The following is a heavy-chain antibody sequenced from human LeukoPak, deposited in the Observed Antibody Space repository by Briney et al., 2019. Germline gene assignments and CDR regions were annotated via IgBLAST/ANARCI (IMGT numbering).Heavy chain of an antibody. CDR1: GGSISSYY. D-gene: IGHD1-26*01. J-gene: IGHJ4*02. CDR2: IYYSGST. Sequence: SEPLSLTCTVSGGSISSYYWSWIRQPPGKGLEWIGYIYYSGSTNYNPSLKSRVTISVDTSKNQFSLKLSSVTAADTAVYYCARGVVGVLGYWGQGTLVTVSS. CDR3: ARGVVGVLGY. V-gene: IGHV4-59*01.